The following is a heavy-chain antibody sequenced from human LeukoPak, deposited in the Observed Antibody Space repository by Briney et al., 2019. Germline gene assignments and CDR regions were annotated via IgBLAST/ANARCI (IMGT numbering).Heavy chain of an antibody. CDR3: TIEGYSSSWYFDY. D-gene: IGHD6-13*01. Sequence: GGPLRLSCAASGFTFSNAWMSWVRQAPGKGLERVGRIKSKTDGGTTDYAAPVKGRFTISRDDSKNTLYLQMNSLKTEDTAVYYCTIEGYSSSWYFDYWGQGTLVTVSS. V-gene: IGHV3-15*01. J-gene: IGHJ4*02. CDR1: GFTFSNAW. CDR2: IKSKTDGGTT.